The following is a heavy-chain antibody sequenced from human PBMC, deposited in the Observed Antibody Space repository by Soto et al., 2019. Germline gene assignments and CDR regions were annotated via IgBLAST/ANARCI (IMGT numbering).Heavy chain of an antibody. Sequence: SETLSLTCAVYGGSFSGYYWSWIRQPPGKGLEWIGEINHSGSTNYNPSLKSRVTISVDTSKNQFSLKLSSVTAADTAVYYCARDRIQSIVGATRDVLNWFDPWGQGTLVTVSS. CDR3: ARDRIQSIVGATRDVLNWFDP. CDR2: INHSGST. V-gene: IGHV4-34*01. J-gene: IGHJ5*02. D-gene: IGHD1-26*01. CDR1: GGSFSGYY.